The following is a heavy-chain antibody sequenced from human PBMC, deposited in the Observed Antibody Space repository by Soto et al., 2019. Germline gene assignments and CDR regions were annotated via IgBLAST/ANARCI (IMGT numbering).Heavy chain of an antibody. CDR1: GYSFTSNG. Sequence: QVKLVQSGAEVKEPGASVKVSCKASGYSFTSNGVVWVRQPPGQGLEWMGWISGANGNTGYAQKFQGRLTLSTDTSTATDCMELSSLRSDDTAVYYCARLSLRWAVNTWDSPKNHLDYWGQGTLVTVAS. CDR3: ARLSLRWAVNTWDSPKNHLDY. J-gene: IGHJ4*02. V-gene: IGHV1-18*01. CDR2: ISGANGNT. D-gene: IGHD3-16*01.